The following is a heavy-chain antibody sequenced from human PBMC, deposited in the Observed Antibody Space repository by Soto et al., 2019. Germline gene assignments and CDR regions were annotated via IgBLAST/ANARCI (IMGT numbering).Heavy chain of an antibody. V-gene: IGHV4-30-2*01. J-gene: IGHJ4*02. D-gene: IGHD6-19*01. CDR3: ARAGDLGAVAVDY. CDR1: GGSISSSGYS. CDR2: IYHSGST. Sequence: QLQLQESGSGLVKPSQTLSPTCAVSGGSISSSGYSWSWVRQPPGKGLEWIGYIYHSGSTYYNPSLKSRVTISVDRSKNQFSLKLSSVTAADTAVYYCARAGDLGAVAVDYWGQGTLVPVSP.